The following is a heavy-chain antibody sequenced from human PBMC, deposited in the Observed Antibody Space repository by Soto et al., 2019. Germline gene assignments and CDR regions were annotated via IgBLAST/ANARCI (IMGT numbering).Heavy chain of an antibody. CDR2: ITPFNGIA. Sequence: QVQLVQSGAEVKKPGSSVKVSCKASGGTFSNYVFFWVRQAPGQGLEWMGRITPFNGIANYAHSFYGRVKISADESTTTAYMELCSLRSEDTAIYYCARGSFDSANFPLWYFDLWGRGTLVSVSS. CDR3: ARGSFDSANFPLWYFDL. D-gene: IGHD3-9*01. V-gene: IGHV1-69*04. CDR1: GGTFSNYV. J-gene: IGHJ2*01.